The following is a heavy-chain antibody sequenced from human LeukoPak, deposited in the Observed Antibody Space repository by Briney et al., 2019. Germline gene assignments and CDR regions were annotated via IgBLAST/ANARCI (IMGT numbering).Heavy chain of an antibody. CDR2: IYPGDSDT. CDR3: ARRGAYCGGDCYPYHYFDY. V-gene: IGHV5-51*01. D-gene: IGHD2-21*02. Sequence: GSLKISCKGSGYRFTDYWIGWVRQTPGKGLEWMGIIYPGDSDTRYSPSFQGQVTISADKSISTAYLQWSSLKASDTAMYYCARRGAYCGGDCYPYHYFDYWGQGTLVTVSS. J-gene: IGHJ4*02. CDR1: GYRFTDYW.